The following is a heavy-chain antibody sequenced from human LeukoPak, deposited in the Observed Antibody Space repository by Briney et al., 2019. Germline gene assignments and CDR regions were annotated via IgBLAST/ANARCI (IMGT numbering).Heavy chain of an antibody. V-gene: IGHV1-2*02. Sequence: ASVEVSCKASGYKFTDDYMHWVRQAPGQGLEFMGWINPDSGFTNYAQKFKGRVTMTRDTSISTAYLEVRSLTSDDTAVYYCAPTAEAYTSWWKVWGQGTLITVSS. CDR1: GYKFTDDY. D-gene: IGHD3-16*01. CDR2: INPDSGFT. J-gene: IGHJ4*02. CDR3: APTAEAYTSWWKV.